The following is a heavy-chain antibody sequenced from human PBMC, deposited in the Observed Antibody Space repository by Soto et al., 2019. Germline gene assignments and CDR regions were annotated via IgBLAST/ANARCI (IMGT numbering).Heavy chain of an antibody. D-gene: IGHD6-13*01. V-gene: IGHV3-13*01. CDR2: ISIAGET. Sequence: EVQLVESGGGLVQPGESLRLSCSASGFTFSSYDMHWVRQVTGKGLEWVSAISIAGETFYADSLKGRFTISRDNANNSLYLQMNSLRAEDTAVYYCARERDAYSAAWQEFNYWGQGTLVTVSS. J-gene: IGHJ4*02. CDR1: GFTFSSYD. CDR3: ARERDAYSAAWQEFNY.